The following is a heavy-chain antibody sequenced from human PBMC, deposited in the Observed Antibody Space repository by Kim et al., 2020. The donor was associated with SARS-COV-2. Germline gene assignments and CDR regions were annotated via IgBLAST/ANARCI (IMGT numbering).Heavy chain of an antibody. CDR3: AKTQYPWGGGSCLDY. J-gene: IGHJ4*01. V-gene: IGHV3-30*18. CDR2: ISYDGSNK. D-gene: IGHD2-15*01. CDR1: EFTFSSYG. Sequence: GGSLRLSCAASEFTFSSYGMHWVRQAPGKGLEWVAVISYDGSNKYYADSVKGRFTISRDNSKNTLYLQMNSLRAEDTAVYYCAKTQYPWGGGSCLDYWG.